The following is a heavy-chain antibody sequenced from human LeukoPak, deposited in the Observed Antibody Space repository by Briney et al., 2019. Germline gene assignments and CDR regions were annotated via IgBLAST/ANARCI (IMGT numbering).Heavy chain of an antibody. J-gene: IGHJ4*02. CDR1: GGSFSSYY. CDR3: ARHTTYYYDSRPPARGFDY. Sequence: PSETLSLTCTVSGGSFSSYYRSWIRQPPGKGLEWIGSIYYSGSTDYNPSLKSRVTISVDTSKNQFSLKLSSVTAADTAVYYCARHTTYYYDSRPPARGFDYWGQGTLVTVSS. V-gene: IGHV4-59*08. D-gene: IGHD3-22*01. CDR2: IYYSGST.